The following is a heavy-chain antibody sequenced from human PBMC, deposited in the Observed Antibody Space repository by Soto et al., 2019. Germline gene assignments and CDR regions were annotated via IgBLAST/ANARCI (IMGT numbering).Heavy chain of an antibody. CDR2: IIPIFGTA. Sequence: AAVKVSCKASGGTFSSYAISWVRQAPGQGLEWMGGIIPIFGTANYAQKFQGRVTITADKSTSTAYMELSSLRSEDTAVYYCARSLEPYYFDYWGQGTLVTAPQ. J-gene: IGHJ4*02. CDR1: GGTFSSYA. CDR3: ARSLEPYYFDY. V-gene: IGHV1-69*06. D-gene: IGHD1-1*01.